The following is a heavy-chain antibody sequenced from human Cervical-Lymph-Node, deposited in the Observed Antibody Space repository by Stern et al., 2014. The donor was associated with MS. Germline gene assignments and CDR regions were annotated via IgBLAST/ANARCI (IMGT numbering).Heavy chain of an antibody. CDR2: INSNTGAP. CDR3: ARDMSDFWSDYGHNWFDP. Sequence: QVQLVQSGSELKKPGASVTVSCKVSGYTFTKYLIHWGRQAPGQGPEWKGWINSNTGAPMYARDFGGRFVFSLDTSVTTAYLQISRLKTEDTAVYYCARDMSDFWSDYGHNWFDPWGQGTLVTVSS. V-gene: IGHV7-4-1*02. CDR1: GYTFTKYL. J-gene: IGHJ5*02. D-gene: IGHD3-3*01.